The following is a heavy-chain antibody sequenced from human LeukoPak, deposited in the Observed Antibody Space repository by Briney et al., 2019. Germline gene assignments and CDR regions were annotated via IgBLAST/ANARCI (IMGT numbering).Heavy chain of an antibody. D-gene: IGHD5-24*01. Sequence: PVASVKVSCKASGYIFTSFGVSWLRQAPGQGLEWMGWISAYNGNRNYAQKFQGRVTMTTDTSTSTAYMDLRSLRSDDTAVYYCTRDLGDGYNSFFDYWAREPWSPSPQ. CDR1: GYIFTSFG. CDR2: ISAYNGNR. V-gene: IGHV1-18*01. CDR3: TRDLGDGYNSFFDY. J-gene: IGHJ4*02.